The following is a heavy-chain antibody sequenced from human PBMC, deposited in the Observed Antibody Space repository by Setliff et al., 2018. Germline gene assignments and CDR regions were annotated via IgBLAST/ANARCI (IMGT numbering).Heavy chain of an antibody. J-gene: IGHJ1*01. V-gene: IGHV3-7*01. Sequence: GSLRLSCAASGFTFSNYWMSWVRQAPGKGLECVANTKTDGSEKYYSDSMEGRFTISRDNINNILYLYMNSLRAEDTAVYYCARDPPSGMAHWGQGTLVTVSS. CDR1: GFTFSNYW. CDR3: ARDPPSGMAH. D-gene: IGHD3-10*01. CDR2: TKTDGSEK.